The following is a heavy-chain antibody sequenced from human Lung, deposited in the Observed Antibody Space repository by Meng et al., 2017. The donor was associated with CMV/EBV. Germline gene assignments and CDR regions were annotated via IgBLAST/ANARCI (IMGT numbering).Heavy chain of an antibody. V-gene: IGHV3-23*01. CDR2: VSDTHGDT. Sequence: GGSLRLSCAASGFTFSSFDMSWVRQAPGKGLEWVSTVSDTHGDTYYADSVKGRFTISRDNSKSTLYLQMNSLRADDTARYYCARLAARGYWGQGTLVTVYS. CDR3: ARLAARGY. D-gene: IGHD6-6*01. J-gene: IGHJ4*02. CDR1: GFTFSSFD.